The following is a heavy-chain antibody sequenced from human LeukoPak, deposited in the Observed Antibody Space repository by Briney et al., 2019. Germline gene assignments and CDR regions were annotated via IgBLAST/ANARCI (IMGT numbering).Heavy chain of an antibody. V-gene: IGHV1-2*02. CDR2: INPNSGGT. CDR3: ARDAIVVATRGDY. CDR1: GYTFTGYY. J-gene: IGHJ4*02. D-gene: IGHD1-26*01. Sequence: EASVKVSCKASGYTFTGYYMHWVRQAPGQGLEWMGCINPNSGGTKYAQKFQGRVTMTRDTSISTAYMELSRLRSDDTAVYYCARDAIVVATRGDYWGQGNLVTVSS.